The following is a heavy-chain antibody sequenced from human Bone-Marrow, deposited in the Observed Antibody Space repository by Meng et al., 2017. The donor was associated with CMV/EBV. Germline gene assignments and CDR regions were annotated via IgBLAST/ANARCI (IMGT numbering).Heavy chain of an antibody. Sequence: ASVKVSCKASGYTFTSYDINWVRQATGQGLEWMGWMNPNSGNTGYAQKFQGRVTMTRNTSISTAYMELSSLRSEDTAVYYCARGVGMVLLWFGGPDWFDPWGQGNLVSVSS. J-gene: IGHJ5*02. V-gene: IGHV1-8*01. D-gene: IGHD3-10*01. CDR3: ARGVGMVLLWFGGPDWFDP. CDR2: MNPNSGNT. CDR1: GYTFTSYD.